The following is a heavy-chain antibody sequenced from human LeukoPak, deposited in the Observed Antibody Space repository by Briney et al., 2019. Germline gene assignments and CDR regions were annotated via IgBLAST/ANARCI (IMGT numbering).Heavy chain of an antibody. CDR2: IYSGGST. Sequence: GGSLRLSCAASGFTVSSNYMSWVRQAPGKGLEWVSVIYSGGSTYYADSVKGRFTISRDNSKNTLYLQMNSLRAKDTAVYYCAREIMIRGVMFGYWGQGTLVTVSS. V-gene: IGHV3-66*01. D-gene: IGHD3-10*01. J-gene: IGHJ4*02. CDR3: AREIMIRGVMFGY. CDR1: GFTVSSNY.